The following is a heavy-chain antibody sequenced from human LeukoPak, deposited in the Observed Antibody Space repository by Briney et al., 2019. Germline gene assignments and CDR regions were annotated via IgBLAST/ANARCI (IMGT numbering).Heavy chain of an antibody. V-gene: IGHV3-48*03. CDR1: GFTFSSYE. CDR2: ISSNGSPI. CDR3: ASARFDVLLWFGESYYGMDV. J-gene: IGHJ6*02. D-gene: IGHD3-10*01. Sequence: PGGSLRLSCAASGFTFSSYEMNWVRQAPGKGLEWVSYISSNGSPIFYADSVKGRFTISRDNAENSLSLLMNSLRAEDTAVYYCASARFDVLLWFGESYYGMDVWGQGTTVTVSS.